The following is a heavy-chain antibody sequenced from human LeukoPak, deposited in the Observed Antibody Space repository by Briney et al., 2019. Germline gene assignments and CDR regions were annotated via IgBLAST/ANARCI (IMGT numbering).Heavy chain of an antibody. V-gene: IGHV1-2*02. CDR1: GYTFIGYY. Sequence: ASVKVSCKASGYTFIGYYMHWVRQAPGQGLEWMGWINPNSGGTNYAQKFQGRVTMTRDTSISTAYMELSRLRSDDTAVYYCARYCSSTSCYTEGAFDIWGQGTMVTVSS. D-gene: IGHD2-2*02. CDR2: INPNSGGT. J-gene: IGHJ3*02. CDR3: ARYCSSTSCYTEGAFDI.